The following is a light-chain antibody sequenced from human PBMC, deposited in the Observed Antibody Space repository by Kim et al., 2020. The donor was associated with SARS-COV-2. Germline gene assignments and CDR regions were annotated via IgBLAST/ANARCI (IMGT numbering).Light chain of an antibody. J-gene: IGKJ4*01. CDR2: GAS. Sequence: VSQGERATPSCMASQSANSNLALYQQKPGQAPRLLIYGASTRATDIPARFSGSGSGTDFTLTISCLQSEDFAVYYCQQYDKWPLTFAGGTKVDIK. CDR3: QQYDKWPLT. V-gene: IGKV3-15*01. CDR1: QSANSN.